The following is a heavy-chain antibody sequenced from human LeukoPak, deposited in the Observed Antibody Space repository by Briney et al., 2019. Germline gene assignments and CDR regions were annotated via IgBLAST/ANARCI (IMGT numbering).Heavy chain of an antibody. CDR3: AKEMEMGYYDY. Sequence: GGSLRLSCTASGFTFGDYAMSWVRQAPGNGLQWVAFIRYDGSDKEYADSVKGRFTVSRDDSKNTVYLHMSSLRPEDTAVYYCAKEMEMGYYDYWGQGTLVSVSS. J-gene: IGHJ4*02. D-gene: IGHD2-15*01. CDR2: IRYDGSDK. V-gene: IGHV3-30*02. CDR1: GFTFGDYA.